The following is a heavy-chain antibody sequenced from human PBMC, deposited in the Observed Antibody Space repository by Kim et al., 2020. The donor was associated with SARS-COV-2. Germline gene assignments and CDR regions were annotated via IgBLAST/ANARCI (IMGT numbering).Heavy chain of an antibody. D-gene: IGHD3-10*01. CDR3: ARDPSAYYSGNYYGMDV. J-gene: IGHJ6*02. V-gene: IGHV1-46*01. CDR2: INPSGGST. CDR1: GYTFTSYY. Sequence: ASVKVSCKASGYTFTSYYMHWVRQAPGQGLEWMGIINPSGGSTSYAQKFQGRVTMTRDTSTSTVYMELSSLRSEDTAVYYCARDPSAYYSGNYYGMDVWGQGTTVTVSS.